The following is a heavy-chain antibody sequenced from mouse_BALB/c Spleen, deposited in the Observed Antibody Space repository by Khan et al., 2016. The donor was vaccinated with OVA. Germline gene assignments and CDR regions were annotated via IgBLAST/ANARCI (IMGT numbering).Heavy chain of an antibody. CDR3: IRGAYSGLFSF. Sequence: VQLQQSGAEFVKPGASVKVSCTASGFNIKDTYMHWINPRPQQGLGWIGRIDPASGNVRYDPTFQDKATITADASSNTAYLQLNSLTSEDSAVYYCIRGAYSGLFSFWGQGTLVTVSA. J-gene: IGHJ3*01. CDR2: IDPASGNV. V-gene: IGHV14-3*02. CDR1: GFNIKDTY. D-gene: IGHD2-10*01.